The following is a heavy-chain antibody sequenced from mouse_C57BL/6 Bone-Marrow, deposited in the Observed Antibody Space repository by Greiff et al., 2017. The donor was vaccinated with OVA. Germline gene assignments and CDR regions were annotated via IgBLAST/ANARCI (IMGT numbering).Heavy chain of an antibody. D-gene: IGHD1-1*01. Sequence: QVQLQQSGAELVRPGTSVKVSCKASGYAFTNYLIEWVKQRPGQGLEWIGVINPGSGGTNYNEKFKGKATLTADKSSSTAYMQLSSLTSEDSAVYCCARPGTFDYWGQGTTLTVSS. CDR3: ARPGTFDY. J-gene: IGHJ2*01. CDR1: GYAFTNYL. V-gene: IGHV1-54*01. CDR2: INPGSGGT.